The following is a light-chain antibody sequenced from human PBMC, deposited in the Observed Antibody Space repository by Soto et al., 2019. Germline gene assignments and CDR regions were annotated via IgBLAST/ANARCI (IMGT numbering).Light chain of an antibody. Sequence: EVVMTQSPATLSVSPGERATLSCRASQSVNANLAWYQQKPGQDPSLLIHGASNRATGVPARFSGSGFGTEFILSIRRLQYEEFAVYYCQQYNTWLWTCGQGTKVEI. CDR2: GAS. CDR1: QSVNAN. J-gene: IGKJ1*01. CDR3: QQYNTWLWT. V-gene: IGKV3-15*01.